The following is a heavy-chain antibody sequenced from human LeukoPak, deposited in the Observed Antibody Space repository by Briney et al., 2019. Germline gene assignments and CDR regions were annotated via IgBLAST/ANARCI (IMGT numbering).Heavy chain of an antibody. J-gene: IGHJ5*01. D-gene: IGHD3-10*02. V-gene: IGHV4-59*01. CDR1: GGSIXSNY. Sequence: TLSLTCTVXGGSIXSNYWSWIRQPPGKGLEWITYSSYTGSTNYNPSLTSRVTISVDTSKNQFSLRLRSVTAADTAVYYCARFIPSSGIDSWGQGTLVTVSS. CDR3: ARFIPSSGIDS. CDR2: SSYTGST.